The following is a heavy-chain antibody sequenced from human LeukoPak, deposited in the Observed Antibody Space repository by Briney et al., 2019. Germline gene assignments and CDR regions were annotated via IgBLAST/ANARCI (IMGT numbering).Heavy chain of an antibody. Sequence: GGSLRLSCAASGFTFRTYWMSWIRQAPGKEPEWVADINQNGSEEYYLQSVRGRFTVSRDNAQNAVFLQMTNLRADDTAVYYCARWKMELQRNAFDFWGQGTVVTVSS. CDR3: ARWKMELQRNAFDF. CDR1: GFTFRTYW. V-gene: IGHV3-7*01. D-gene: IGHD1-26*01. J-gene: IGHJ3*01. CDR2: INQNGSEE.